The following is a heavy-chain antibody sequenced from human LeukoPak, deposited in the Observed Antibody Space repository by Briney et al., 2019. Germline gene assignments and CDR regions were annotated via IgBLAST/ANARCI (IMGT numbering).Heavy chain of an antibody. D-gene: IGHD4-17*01. CDR3: ARDLVTVTKGFDI. CDR1: DGSFSSHY. J-gene: IGHJ3*02. Sequence: PSETLSLTCAVSDGSFSSHYWSWIRQPPGKGLEWIGYISYIGSTNYNPSLNSRVTISIDTSRNQFSLRLSSVTAADTAVYYCARDLVTVTKGFDIWGQGTMVSVSS. CDR2: ISYIGST. V-gene: IGHV4-59*11.